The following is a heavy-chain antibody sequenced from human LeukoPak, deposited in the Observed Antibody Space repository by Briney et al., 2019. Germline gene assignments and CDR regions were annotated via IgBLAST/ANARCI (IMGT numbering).Heavy chain of an antibody. CDR1: GGSTSSYY. V-gene: IGHV4-59*01. CDR2: FYYSGST. Sequence: PSETLSLTCTVSGGSTSSYYWSWIRQPPGKGLEWIGYFYYSGSTSYTPSLKSRVTISLDTSKNQFSLKVRSVTAADTAMYYCARAVVFYYDGSGYSTRFDYWGQGTLVTVSS. D-gene: IGHD3-22*01. CDR3: ARAVVFYYDGSGYSTRFDY. J-gene: IGHJ4*02.